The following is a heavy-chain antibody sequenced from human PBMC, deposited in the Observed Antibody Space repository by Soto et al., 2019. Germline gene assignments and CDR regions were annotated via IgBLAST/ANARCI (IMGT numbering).Heavy chain of an antibody. J-gene: IGHJ6*02. CDR1: GFTFRDNA. CDR3: AKSLSTAVNYGLDV. V-gene: IGHV3-23*01. CDR2: ISDDGDST. D-gene: IGHD2-2*01. Sequence: PGGSLRLSCGASGFTFRDNAMTWGRQAPGKGLEWVSSISDDGDSTYYADSVKGRFAVSRDNSKNTLFLHMNSLGAEDTAVYYCAKSLSTAVNYGLDVWCQGTSVTVSS.